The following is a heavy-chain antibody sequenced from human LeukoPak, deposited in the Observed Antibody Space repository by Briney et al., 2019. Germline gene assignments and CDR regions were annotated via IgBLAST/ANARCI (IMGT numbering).Heavy chain of an antibody. CDR1: GFTFSSYS. D-gene: IGHD6-13*01. CDR2: ISGSGGST. V-gene: IGHV3-23*01. J-gene: IGHJ4*02. Sequence: GGSLRLSCAASGFTFSSYSMNWVRQAPGKGLEWVSAISGSGGSTYYADSVKGRFTISRDNSKNTLYLQMNSLRAEDTAVYYCAKCIAAAGNPLFDYWGQGTLVTVSS. CDR3: AKCIAAAGNPLFDY.